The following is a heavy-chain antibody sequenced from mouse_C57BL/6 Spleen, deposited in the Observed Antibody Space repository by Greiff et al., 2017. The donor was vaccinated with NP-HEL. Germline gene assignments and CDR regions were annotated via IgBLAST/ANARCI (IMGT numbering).Heavy chain of an antibody. Sequence: EVQLQESGGDLVKPGGSLKLSCAASGFTFSSYGMSWVRQTPDKRLEWVATISSGGSYTYYPDSVKGRFTISRDNAKNTLYLQLSSLKSEDTAMYYCARHGDYGNYGCAYWGQGTLVTVSA. CDR3: ARHGDYGNYGCAY. CDR2: ISSGGSYT. J-gene: IGHJ3*01. D-gene: IGHD2-1*01. CDR1: GFTFSSYG. V-gene: IGHV5-6*01.